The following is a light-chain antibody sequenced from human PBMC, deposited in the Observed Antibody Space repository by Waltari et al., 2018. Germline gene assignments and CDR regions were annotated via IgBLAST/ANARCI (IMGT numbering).Light chain of an antibody. CDR3: QQYVHYPWT. CDR2: QAS. V-gene: IGKV1-5*03. Sequence: DIQMTQSPSTLSASVGDRVTITCRTSQGISSWLAWYQQTPGKAPKLLIYQASTLESGVPTRFSERGSVKEFALTINNLQPDDSVTYYCQQYVHYPWTVGPGTQVELK. J-gene: IGKJ1*01. CDR1: QGISSW.